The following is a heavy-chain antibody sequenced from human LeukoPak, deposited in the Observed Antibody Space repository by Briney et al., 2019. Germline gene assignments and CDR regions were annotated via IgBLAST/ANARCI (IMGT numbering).Heavy chain of an antibody. Sequence: SETLSLTCAVSGGSISSGGYYWSWIRQHPGKGLEWIGYIYYSGSTYYNPSLKSRVTISVDTSKNQFSLKLSSVTAADTAVYYCARDYSSSSGWFDPWGQGTLVTVSS. CDR1: GGSISSGGYY. V-gene: IGHV4-31*11. CDR3: ARDYSSSSGWFDP. CDR2: IYYSGST. D-gene: IGHD6-6*01. J-gene: IGHJ5*02.